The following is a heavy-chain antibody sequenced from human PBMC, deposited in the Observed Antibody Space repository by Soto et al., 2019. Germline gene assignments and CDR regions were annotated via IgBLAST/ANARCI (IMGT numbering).Heavy chain of an antibody. V-gene: IGHV4-31*03. Sequence: QVQLQESGPGLVKPSQTLSLTCTVSGGSISSGGYYWSWIRQHPGKGLEWIGYIYYSGSTYYDPSLKSRVTIPVDTSKNQFSVKLSSVTAADTAVYYCARDNLGAASGWFYFDYWGQGTLVTVSS. CDR3: ARDNLGAASGWFYFDY. CDR2: IYYSGST. CDR1: GGSISSGGYY. J-gene: IGHJ4*02. D-gene: IGHD6-19*01.